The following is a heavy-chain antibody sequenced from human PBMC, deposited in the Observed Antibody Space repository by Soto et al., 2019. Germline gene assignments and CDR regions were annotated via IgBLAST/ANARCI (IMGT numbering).Heavy chain of an antibody. V-gene: IGHV4-30-4*01. Sequence: SEPPSHTCPVSGGSIISSNGRRWIRQPPGKGLEWIGYIYYSGSTYYNPSLKSRVTISVDTSKNQFSLKLSSVTAADTAVYYCARAPLPAVDYWGQGTLVTVSS. CDR3: ARAPLPAVDY. D-gene: IGHD2-2*01. CDR2: IYYSGST. CDR1: GGSIISSNG. J-gene: IGHJ4*02.